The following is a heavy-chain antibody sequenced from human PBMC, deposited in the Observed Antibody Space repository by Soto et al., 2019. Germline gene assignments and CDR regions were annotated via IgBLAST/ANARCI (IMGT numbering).Heavy chain of an antibody. CDR2: ISGSGGST. Sequence: AGSLIPSCAASGFTFSSYSMSWVRQAPGKGLEWVSAISGSGGSTYYADSVKGRFTISRDNSKNTLYLQMNSLRAEDTAVYYCAKLYPLAGIDYWGQGTMVTVSS. D-gene: IGHD6-19*01. CDR3: AKLYPLAGIDY. J-gene: IGHJ4*02. CDR1: GFTFSSYS. V-gene: IGHV3-23*01.